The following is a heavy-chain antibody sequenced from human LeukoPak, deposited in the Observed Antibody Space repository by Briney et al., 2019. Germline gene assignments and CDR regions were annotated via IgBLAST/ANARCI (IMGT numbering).Heavy chain of an antibody. V-gene: IGHV4-34*01. CDR3: ASGGYYDSSGPSVGFDY. Sequence: PSETLSLTCAVYGGSFSGYYWSWIRQPPGKGLEWIGEINHSGSTNYNPSLKSRVTISVDTSKNQFSLKLSSVTAADTAVYYCASGGYYDSSGPSVGFDYWGQGTLVTVSS. CDR2: INHSGST. J-gene: IGHJ4*02. D-gene: IGHD3-22*01. CDR1: GGSFSGYY.